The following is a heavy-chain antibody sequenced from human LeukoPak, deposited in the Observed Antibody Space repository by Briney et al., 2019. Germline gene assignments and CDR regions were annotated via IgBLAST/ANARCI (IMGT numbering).Heavy chain of an antibody. D-gene: IGHD3-10*01. J-gene: IGHJ4*02. V-gene: IGHV4-59*01. CDR2: IYYSGSS. Sequence: SETLSLTCTVSGASISPYYWSWIRQPPGKGLECFGYIYYSGSSNYNPSLKSRVTISVDTSKIQISLKLSSVTAADTAVYYCARGHYGPGIGTYPNWGQGTLVTVSA. CDR1: GASISPYY. CDR3: ARGHYGPGIGTYPN.